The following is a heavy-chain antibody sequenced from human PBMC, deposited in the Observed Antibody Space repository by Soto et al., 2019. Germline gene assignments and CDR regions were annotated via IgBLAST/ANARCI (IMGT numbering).Heavy chain of an antibody. CDR2: INAGNGNT. D-gene: IGHD4-17*01. CDR1: GYIFTNYA. V-gene: IGHV1-3*01. CDR3: ATTYGDY. J-gene: IGHJ4*02. Sequence: QVQVVQSGAEVKEPGASVKVSCKTSGYIFTNYAIHWVRQAPGQGPEWMGWINAGNGNTKYSLKSQGRVAITRDTSASTAYMEVGSLRSEDTAVYYCATTYGDYWGQGTLVTVSS.